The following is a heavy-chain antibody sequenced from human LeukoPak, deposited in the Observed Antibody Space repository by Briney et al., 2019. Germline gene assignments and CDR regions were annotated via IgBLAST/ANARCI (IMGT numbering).Heavy chain of an antibody. Sequence: GGSLRLSCAASGFTVSSNYMSWVRQAPGKGLEWVSVIYSGGSTYYADSVRGRFTISRDNSKNTLYLQMNSLRAEDTAVYYCAREQGYSGYADYYYYGMDVCGKGTTVTVSS. CDR3: AREQGYSGYADYYYYGMDV. CDR1: GFTVSSNY. V-gene: IGHV3-53*01. D-gene: IGHD5-12*01. J-gene: IGHJ6*04. CDR2: IYSGGST.